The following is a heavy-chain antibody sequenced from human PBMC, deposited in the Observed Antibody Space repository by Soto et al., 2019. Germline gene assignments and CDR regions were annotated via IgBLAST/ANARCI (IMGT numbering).Heavy chain of an antibody. D-gene: IGHD3-10*01. CDR2: IKSSPDGGTT. CDR1: GISFSNAW. Sequence: WGSLRLSCAASGISFSNAWMSWVRQAPGKGLEWVGRIKSSPDGGTTDYAAPVKGRFTISRHDSQNMVYLQMNSLKNEDTAVYYCATDRYYGSGARWFDPWGQGTLVTVSS. J-gene: IGHJ5*02. CDR3: ATDRYYGSGARWFDP. V-gene: IGHV3-15*01.